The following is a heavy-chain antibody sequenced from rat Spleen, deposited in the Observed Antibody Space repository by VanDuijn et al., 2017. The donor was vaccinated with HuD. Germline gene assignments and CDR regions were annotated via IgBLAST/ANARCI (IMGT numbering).Heavy chain of an antibody. V-gene: IGHV2-32*01. Sequence: QVQLKESGPGLMQPSQTLSLTCIVSGFSLTSYHVHWVRQSPGKGLEWMAVIWSGGNTDYNSALKSRLSISRDTSKSQVFLKMNSLQTEDTATYYCARELPGYNPFDYWGQGVMVTVSS. CDR1: GFSLTSYH. J-gene: IGHJ2*01. D-gene: IGHD1-4*01. CDR3: ARELPGYNPFDY. CDR2: IWSGGNT.